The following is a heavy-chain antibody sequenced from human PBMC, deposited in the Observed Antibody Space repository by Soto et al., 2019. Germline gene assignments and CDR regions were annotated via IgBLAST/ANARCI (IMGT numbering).Heavy chain of an antibody. Sequence: EVQLVESGEGLVQPGGTLRLSCAASGFTFSNYAMHWVRQAPGKGLEYVSAISGNGFSTYYGDSVRGRFIISRDNSKNTLYLQMGSLRPEDMAVYYCATGPSTVATWLDYWGQGTLFTVS. CDR1: GFTFSNYA. CDR2: ISGNGFST. D-gene: IGHD4-17*01. J-gene: IGHJ4*02. CDR3: ATGPSTVATWLDY. V-gene: IGHV3-64*02.